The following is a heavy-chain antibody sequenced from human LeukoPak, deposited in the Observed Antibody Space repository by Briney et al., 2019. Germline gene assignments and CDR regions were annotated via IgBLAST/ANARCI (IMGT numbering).Heavy chain of an antibody. CDR3: ATTYETGHFDY. CDR1: GGTFTSYA. V-gene: IGHV1-69*13. J-gene: IGHJ4*02. Sequence: SVKVSCKASGGTFTSYAISWVRQAPGQGLEWMGGIIPIFDTANYAQKFQGRVTITADESTSTAYMELSSLKAEDTAVYYCATTYETGHFDYWGQGTLVTVSS. CDR2: IIPIFDTA. D-gene: IGHD3-10*01.